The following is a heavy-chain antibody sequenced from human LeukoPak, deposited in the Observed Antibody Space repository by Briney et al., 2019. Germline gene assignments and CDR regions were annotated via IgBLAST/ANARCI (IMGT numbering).Heavy chain of an antibody. V-gene: IGHV3-9*01. CDR2: ISWNSGSI. J-gene: IGHJ4*02. D-gene: IGHD5-12*01. CDR3: ARAGSHRNSGYDY. Sequence: PGRSLRLSCAASGFTFDDYAMHWVRQAPGKGLEWVSGISWNSGSIGYADSVKGRFTISRDNAKNSLYLQMNSLRAEDTALYYCARAGSHRNSGYDYWGQGTLVTVSS. CDR1: GFTFDDYA.